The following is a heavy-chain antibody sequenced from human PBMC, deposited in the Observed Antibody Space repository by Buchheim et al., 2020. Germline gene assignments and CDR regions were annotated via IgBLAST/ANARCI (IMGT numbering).Heavy chain of an antibody. Sequence: QVQLVESGGGVVQPGRSLRLSCAASGFTFSSYAMHWVRQAPGKGLEWVAVISYDGSNKYYADSVKGRFTISRDNSKKTLYLQMNSLRAEDTAVYYCARAVSSSSWRYYYYYGMDVWGQGTT. J-gene: IGHJ6*02. CDR1: GFTFSSYA. D-gene: IGHD6-13*01. CDR2: ISYDGSNK. CDR3: ARAVSSSSWRYYYYYGMDV. V-gene: IGHV3-30-3*01.